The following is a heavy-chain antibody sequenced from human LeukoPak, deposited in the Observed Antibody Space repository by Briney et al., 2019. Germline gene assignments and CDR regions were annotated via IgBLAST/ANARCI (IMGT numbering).Heavy chain of an antibody. V-gene: IGHV3-66*02. J-gene: IGHJ4*02. CDR1: GFTVSANY. CDR3: ARGPLHVWGGYRSNLYFDY. Sequence: GGSLRLSCAASGFTVSANYMTWVRQAPGKGLEWVPVIYSGGSTHYADSVKGRFTISRDNSKNTLYLQMNSLRAEDTAVYYCARGPLHVWGGYRSNLYFDYWGQGTLVTVSS. CDR2: IYSGGST. D-gene: IGHD3-16*02.